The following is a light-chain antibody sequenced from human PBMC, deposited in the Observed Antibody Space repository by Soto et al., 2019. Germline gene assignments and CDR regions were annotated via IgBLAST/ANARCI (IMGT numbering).Light chain of an antibody. J-gene: IGKJ2*01. CDR3: QQYNIWPYT. V-gene: IGKV3-15*01. CDR1: QSVSSN. Sequence: IVMTQSPATLSVSPGERATLSCRASQSVSSNFAWYQQKPGQAPRLLIYGASTRATGIPARFSGSGSGTEFALTISSRQSEDFAVYYCQQYNIWPYTFGQGTKLEIK. CDR2: GAS.